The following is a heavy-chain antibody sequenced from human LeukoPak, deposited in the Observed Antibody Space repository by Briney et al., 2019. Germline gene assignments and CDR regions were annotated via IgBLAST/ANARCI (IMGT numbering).Heavy chain of an antibody. CDR2: INPSGST. J-gene: IGHJ6*03. Sequence: SETLSLTCAVYGGSFSDYYLSWIRQPPGKGLEWIGEINPSGSTNYSPSLKRRATISVDTSKNQFSLKLSSVAAADTAVYFCARVAYRYVINDWSRTGLGAYPTKYYYHMDVWDKGTTVTASS. D-gene: IGHD5-18*01. CDR1: GGSFSDYY. V-gene: IGHV4-34*01. CDR3: ARVAYRYVINDWSRTGLGAYPTKYYYHMDV.